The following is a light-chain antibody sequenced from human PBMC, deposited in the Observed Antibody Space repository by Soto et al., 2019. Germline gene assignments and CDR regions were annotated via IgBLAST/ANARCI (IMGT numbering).Light chain of an antibody. CDR3: QQRSNWPIT. J-gene: IGKJ5*01. CDR1: QSVSSY. V-gene: IGKV3-11*01. CDR2: DAY. Sequence: EIVLTQSPATLSLSPGERATLSCRASQSVSSYLAWYQQKPGQAPRLLIYDAYNRATGIPARLSGSGSGTDFTLTISSREPEDFAVYYCQQRSNWPITFGQGTRLEIK.